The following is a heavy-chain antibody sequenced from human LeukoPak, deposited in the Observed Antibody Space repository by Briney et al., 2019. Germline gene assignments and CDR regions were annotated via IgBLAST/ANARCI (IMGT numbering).Heavy chain of an antibody. V-gene: IGHV3-53*01. Sequence: GGSLRLSCAASGFTDSSNYMSWVRQAPGKGLEWVSVIYSGGSTYYADSVKGRFTISRDNSKNTLYLQMNSLRAEDTAVYYCESGSGSYRTPYYYMDVWGTGTTVTVSS. J-gene: IGHJ6*03. CDR2: IYSGGST. D-gene: IGHD3-10*01. CDR1: GFTDSSNY. CDR3: ESGSGSYRTPYYYMDV.